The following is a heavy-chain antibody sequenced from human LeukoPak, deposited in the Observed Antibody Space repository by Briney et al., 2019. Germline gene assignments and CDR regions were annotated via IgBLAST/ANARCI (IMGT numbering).Heavy chain of an antibody. J-gene: IGHJ4*02. CDR2: IHFSGST. V-gene: IGHV4-59*01. Sequence: ETLSLTCTVSGGSISSYYWSWIRQPPGKGLEWIGYIHFSGSTNYNPSLKSRVTVPDDKSKNQFSLKLSSVTAADTAVYYCARIFRGAYFDYWGQGTLVTVSS. CDR1: GGSISSYY. D-gene: IGHD3-10*01. CDR3: ARIFRGAYFDY.